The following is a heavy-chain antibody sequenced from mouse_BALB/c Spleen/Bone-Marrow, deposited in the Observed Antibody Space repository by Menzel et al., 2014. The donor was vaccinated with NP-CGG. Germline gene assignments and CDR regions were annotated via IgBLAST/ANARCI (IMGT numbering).Heavy chain of an antibody. CDR3: ARWEYYAMDY. D-gene: IGHD4-1*01. J-gene: IGHJ4*01. CDR1: GFNIKDTY. V-gene: IGHV14-3*02. CDR2: IDPANGNT. Sequence: VQLQQPGAELVKPGASVKLSCTASGFNIKDTYMHWVKQRPEQGLEWIGRIDPANGNTKYDPKFQGKATITADTSSNTAYLQLSNLTSEDTAVYYCARWEYYAMDYWGQGTSVTVSS.